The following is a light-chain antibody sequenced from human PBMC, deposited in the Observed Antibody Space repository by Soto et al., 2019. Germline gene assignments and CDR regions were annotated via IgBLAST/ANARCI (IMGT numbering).Light chain of an antibody. CDR3: QQYNSYPWT. CDR1: QSISSW. J-gene: IGKJ1*01. Sequence: DIQMTQSPSTLSASVGDRVTITCRASQSISSWLAWYQQKPGKAPKLLIYDASSLESGVPSRFSGSGSGTEVTLTISSLQPDDFATYYCQQYNSYPWTFGQGTKVAIK. V-gene: IGKV1-5*01. CDR2: DAS.